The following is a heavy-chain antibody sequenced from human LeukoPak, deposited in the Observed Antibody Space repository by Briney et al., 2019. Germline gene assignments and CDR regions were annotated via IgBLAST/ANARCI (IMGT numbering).Heavy chain of an antibody. CDR1: GFTFSGSA. Sequence: QPGGSLRLSCAASGFTFSGSAMHWVRQASGKGLEWVGRIRSKANNYATAYAASVKGRFTISRDDSKNTAYLQMNSLKTEDTAVYYCTRLLIAGFDYWGQGTLVTVSS. D-gene: IGHD6-13*01. J-gene: IGHJ4*02. CDR2: IRSKANNYAT. CDR3: TRLLIAGFDY. V-gene: IGHV3-73*01.